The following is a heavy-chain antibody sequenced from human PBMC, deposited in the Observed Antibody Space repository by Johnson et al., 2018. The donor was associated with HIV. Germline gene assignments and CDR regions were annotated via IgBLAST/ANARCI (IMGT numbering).Heavy chain of an antibody. D-gene: IGHD5-18*01. CDR1: GFTFSSYW. CDR2: IKQEGGER. J-gene: IGHJ3*02. Sequence: VQLVESGGGLVQPGGSLRLSCAASGFTFSSYWMSWVRQAPGKGLEWVANIKQEGGERYSEDSVKVRVTISRDNDKNSLYLQMNSLRAEDTAVYYCARDSGYSYADDAFDIWGQGTMVTVSS. CDR3: ARDSGYSYADDAFDI. V-gene: IGHV3-7*01.